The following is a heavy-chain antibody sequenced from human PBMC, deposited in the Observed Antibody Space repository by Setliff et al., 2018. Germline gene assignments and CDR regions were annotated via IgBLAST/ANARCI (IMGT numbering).Heavy chain of an antibody. CDR1: GYTFTSYY. CDR3: ARANVLRFLEGLLSGGDYYYYYYMDV. J-gene: IGHJ6*03. CDR2: INPSGGST. V-gene: IGHV1-46*01. D-gene: IGHD3-3*01. Sequence: ASVKVSCKASGYTFTSYYMHWVRQAPGQGLEWMGIINPSGGSTSYAQKFQGRVTMTRDTSTSTVYMELSSLRSEDTAVYYCARANVLRFLEGLLSGGDYYYYYYMDVWGKGTTVTVSS.